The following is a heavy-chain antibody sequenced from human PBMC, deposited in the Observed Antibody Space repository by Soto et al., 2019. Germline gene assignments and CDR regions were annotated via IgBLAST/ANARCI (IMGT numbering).Heavy chain of an antibody. V-gene: IGHV1-18*04. CDR3: ARDEVKVGDFLSGYSKGYYYGMDV. D-gene: IGHD3-3*01. CDR1: GYTFTSYG. Sequence: QVQLVQSGAEVKKPGASVKVSCKASGYTFTSYGISWVRQAPGQGLEWMGWISAYNGNTNYAQKLQGRVTMTTDTSTSTAYMELRSLRSDDTAVYYCARDEVKVGDFLSGYSKGYYYGMDVWGQGTTVTVSS. CDR2: ISAYNGNT. J-gene: IGHJ6*02.